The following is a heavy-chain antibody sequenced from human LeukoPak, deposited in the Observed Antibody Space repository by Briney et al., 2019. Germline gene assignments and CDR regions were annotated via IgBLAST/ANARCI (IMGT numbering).Heavy chain of an antibody. Sequence: GGSLRLSCITSGFTFGDYGLSWVRQGPGKGLEWVGFIRSKAYGATTEYAASLKDRFTISRDDSKSIAYLQVNSLKTEDTAVYYCTRILLKWELPGSDAFDIWGEGTMVTVSS. J-gene: IGHJ3*02. CDR2: IRSKAYGATT. CDR3: TRILLKWELPGSDAFDI. V-gene: IGHV3-49*04. CDR1: GFTFGDYG. D-gene: IGHD1-26*01.